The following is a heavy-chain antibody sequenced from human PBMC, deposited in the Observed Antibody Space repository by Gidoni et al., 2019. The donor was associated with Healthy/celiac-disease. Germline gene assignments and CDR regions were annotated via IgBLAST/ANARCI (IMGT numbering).Heavy chain of an antibody. CDR1: GFTFSSYG. V-gene: IGHV3-33*01. Sequence: QVQLVESGGGVVQPGRSLRLSCAASGFTFSSYGMHWVCQAPWKGLELVAVIWYDGSNQYYADSLKGRFTISRDNSKNTLYLQMNSLRAEDTAVYYCARSSTTIYSGGSWRYYFDYWGQGTLVTVSS. CDR2: IWYDGSNQ. CDR3: ARSSTTIYSGGSWRYYFDY. J-gene: IGHJ4*02. D-gene: IGHD2-15*01.